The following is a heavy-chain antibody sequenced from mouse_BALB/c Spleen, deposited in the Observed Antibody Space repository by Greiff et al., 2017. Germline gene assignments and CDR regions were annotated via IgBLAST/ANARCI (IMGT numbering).Heavy chain of an antibody. V-gene: IGHV1-69*02. CDR2: IDPSDSET. D-gene: IGHD1-1*01. Sequence: QVQLQQPGAELVKPGAPVKLSCKASGYTFTSYWMNWVKQRPGRGLEWIGRIDPSDSETHYNQKFKDKATLTVDKSSSTAYIQLSSLTSEDSAVYYGARAATVEPDYWGQGTSVTVSS. CDR3: ARAATVEPDY. J-gene: IGHJ4*01. CDR1: GYTFTSYW.